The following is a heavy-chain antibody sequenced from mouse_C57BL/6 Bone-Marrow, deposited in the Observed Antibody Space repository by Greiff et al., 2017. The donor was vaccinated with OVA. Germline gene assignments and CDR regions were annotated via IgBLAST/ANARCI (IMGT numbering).Heavy chain of an antibody. CDR1: GFSFNTYA. V-gene: IGHV10-1*01. CDR3: VRQGYYAMDY. Sequence: EVKLVESGGGLVQPKGSLKLSCAASGFSFNTYAMNWVRQAPGKGLEWVARIRSKSNNYATYYADSVKDRFTISRDDSESMLYLQMNNLKTEDTDMYYCVRQGYYAMDYWGQGTSVTVSS. J-gene: IGHJ4*01. CDR2: IRSKSNNYAT.